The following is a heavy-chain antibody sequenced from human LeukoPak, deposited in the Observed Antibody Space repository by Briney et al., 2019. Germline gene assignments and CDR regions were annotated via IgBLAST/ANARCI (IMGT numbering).Heavy chain of an antibody. CDR2: IYYTGSA. J-gene: IGHJ4*02. V-gene: IGHV4-59*01. Sequence: PSETLSLTCTISGDFIYVNYWSWIRQPPGKGLEWIGHIYYTGSATYNPSLMSRVAISVDTSKNQFSLNLSSVTAADTAVYYCTRVNSANSGYPPPYDYWGQGILVTVSS. CDR3: TRVNSANSGYPPPYDY. CDR1: GDFIYVNY. D-gene: IGHD5-12*01.